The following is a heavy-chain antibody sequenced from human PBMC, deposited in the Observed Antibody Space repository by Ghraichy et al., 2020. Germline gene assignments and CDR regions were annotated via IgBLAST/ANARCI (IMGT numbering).Heavy chain of an antibody. Sequence: SCAISGDSVSSNSAAWNWIRQSPSRGLEWLGRTYYRSKWFNDYAVSVQSRITINPDTSKNQFSLQLNSVTPEDTAVYYCARVLAVPGTFDYWGQGTLVTVSS. V-gene: IGHV6-1*01. CDR2: TYYRSKWFN. CDR3: ARVLAVPGTFDY. J-gene: IGHJ4*02. D-gene: IGHD6-19*01. CDR1: GDSVSSNSAA.